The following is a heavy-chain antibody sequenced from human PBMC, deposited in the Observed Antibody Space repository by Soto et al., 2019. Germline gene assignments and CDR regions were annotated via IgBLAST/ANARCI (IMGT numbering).Heavy chain of an antibody. D-gene: IGHD2-21*01. CDR1: GFTFSSYS. V-gene: IGHV3-21*01. J-gene: IGHJ4*02. CDR2: ISSSSSYI. CDR3: ARVERAYCGGDCYDY. Sequence: EVQLVESGGGLVKPGGSLRLSCAASGFTFSSYSMNWVRQAPGKGLEWVSSISSSSSYIYYEDSVKGRFTISRDNAKNSLYLQMKSLRAEDTAVYYCARVERAYCGGDCYDYWGQGTLVTVSS.